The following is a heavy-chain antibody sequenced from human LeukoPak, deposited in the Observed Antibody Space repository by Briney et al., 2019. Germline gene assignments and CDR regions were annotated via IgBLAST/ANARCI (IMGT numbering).Heavy chain of an antibody. CDR2: IYYSGST. D-gene: IGHD1-26*01. V-gene: IGHV4-61*01. Sequence: SETLSLTCTVSGYSVSSSYYWSWIRQPPGKGLEWIGYIYYSGSTNYNPSLKSRVTISVDTSKNQFSLKLSSVTAADTAVYYCASRQDLGAFDIWGQGTMVTVSS. CDR3: ASRQDLGAFDI. J-gene: IGHJ3*02. CDR1: GYSVSSSYY.